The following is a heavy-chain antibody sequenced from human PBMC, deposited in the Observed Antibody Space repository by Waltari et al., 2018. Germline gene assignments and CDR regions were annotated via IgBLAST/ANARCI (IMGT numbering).Heavy chain of an antibody. D-gene: IGHD3-22*01. Sequence: QVQLQESGPGLVKPSETLSLTCTVSGGSISSYYWSWIRQPPGKGLEWIGYIYYSGSTNYNPSLKSRVTISVDTSKNQFSLKLSSVTAADTAVYYCARTRLDYYYDSSGYRTYFDYWGQGTLVTVSS. V-gene: IGHV4-59*12. CDR2: IYYSGST. CDR3: ARTRLDYYYDSSGYRTYFDY. CDR1: GGSISSYY. J-gene: IGHJ4*02.